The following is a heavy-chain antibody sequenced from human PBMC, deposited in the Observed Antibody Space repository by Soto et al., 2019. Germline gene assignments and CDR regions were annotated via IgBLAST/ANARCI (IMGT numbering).Heavy chain of an antibody. CDR1: GFTFSSYS. V-gene: IGHV3-21*01. Sequence: SGGSLRLSCAASGFTFSSYSMNWVRQAPGKGLEWVSSVSSSSSYIYYADSVKGRFTISRDNAKNSLYLQMNSLRAEDTAVYYCARGRYCSGGSCYSIYYYYGMDVWGQGTTVTVS. CDR3: ARGRYCSGGSCYSIYYYYGMDV. D-gene: IGHD2-15*01. CDR2: VSSSSSYI. J-gene: IGHJ6*02.